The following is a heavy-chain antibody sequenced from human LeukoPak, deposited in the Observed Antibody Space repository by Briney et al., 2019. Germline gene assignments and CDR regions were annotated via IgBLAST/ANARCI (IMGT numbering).Heavy chain of an antibody. V-gene: IGHV3-33*01. Sequence: SGGSLRLSCAASGFTFSSYVMHWVRQAPGKGLEWVAVIRYDGSNEFYADSVKGRFTISRDNSKNTLYLQMNSLRAEDTAVYYCARGAPGTNAFDIWGQGTMVTVSS. J-gene: IGHJ3*02. CDR1: GFTFSSYV. D-gene: IGHD6-13*01. CDR3: ARGAPGTNAFDI. CDR2: IRYDGSNE.